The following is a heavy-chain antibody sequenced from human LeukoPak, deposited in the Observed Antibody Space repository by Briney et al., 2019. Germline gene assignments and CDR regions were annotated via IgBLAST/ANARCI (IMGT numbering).Heavy chain of an antibody. V-gene: IGHV4-59*08. CDR3: ARVVGWLQLRRWFDP. CDR1: GGSISSYY. Sequence: SETLSLTCTVSGGSISSYYWSWIRQPPGKGLEWIGYIYYSGSTNYNPSLKSRVTISVDTSKNQFSLKLSSVTAADTAVYYCARVVGWLQLRRWFDPWGQGTLATVSS. CDR2: IYYSGST. D-gene: IGHD5-12*01. J-gene: IGHJ5*02.